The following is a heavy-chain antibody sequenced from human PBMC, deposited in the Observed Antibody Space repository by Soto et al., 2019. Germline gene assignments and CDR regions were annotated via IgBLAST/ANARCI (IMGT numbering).Heavy chain of an antibody. Sequence: GGSLRLSCAASGFTFSSYAMHWVRQAPGKGLEWVAVISYDGSNKYYADSVKGRFTISRDNSKNTLYLQMNSLRAEDTAVYYCAREGSEYYDSSGYYSYWGQGTLVTVSS. D-gene: IGHD3-22*01. CDR1: GFTFSSYA. V-gene: IGHV3-30-3*01. CDR3: AREGSEYYDSSGYYSY. CDR2: ISYDGSNK. J-gene: IGHJ4*02.